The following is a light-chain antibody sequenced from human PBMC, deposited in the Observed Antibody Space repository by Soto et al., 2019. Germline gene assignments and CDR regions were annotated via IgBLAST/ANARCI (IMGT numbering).Light chain of an antibody. J-gene: IGLJ1*01. CDR1: SSDVGRYNY. CDR2: EVN. CDR3: SSYAGSNNLV. Sequence: QSALTQPPSASGSPGQSVTISCTGTSSDVGRYNYVSWYQHHPGKAPQLMIYEVNKRPSGVPDRFSGSKSGNTASLTVSGLQAEDEADYYCSSYAGSNNLVFGTGTKVTVL. V-gene: IGLV2-8*01.